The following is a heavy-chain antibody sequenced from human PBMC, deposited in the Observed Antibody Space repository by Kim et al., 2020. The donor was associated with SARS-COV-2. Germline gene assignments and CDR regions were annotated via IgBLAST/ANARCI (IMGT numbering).Heavy chain of an antibody. CDR1: GFTFSSYG. CDR2: ISYDGSNK. V-gene: IGHV3-33*05. Sequence: GGSLRLSCAASGFTFSSYGMHWVRQAPGKGLEWVAVISYDGSNKYYADSVKGRFTISRDNSKNTLYLQMNSLRAEDTAVYYCARDSYLGDFDYWGQGTLVTVSS. J-gene: IGHJ4*02. D-gene: IGHD3-16*01. CDR3: ARDSYLGDFDY.